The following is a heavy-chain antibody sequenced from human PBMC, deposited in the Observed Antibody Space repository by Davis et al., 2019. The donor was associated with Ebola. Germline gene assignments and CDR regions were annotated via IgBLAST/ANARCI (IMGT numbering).Heavy chain of an antibody. CDR1: GFIFSSYV. CDR2: LGTSADT. V-gene: IGHV3-23*01. CDR3: ARDSTAMVTFFDY. J-gene: IGHJ4*02. Sequence: GESLKISCAASGFIFSSYVMSWVRQAPGKGLEWVSTLGTSADTYYADSVKGRFTISRDNSKNTQYLQMNSLRAEDTAVYYCARDSTAMVTFFDYWGQGTLVTVSS. D-gene: IGHD5-18*01.